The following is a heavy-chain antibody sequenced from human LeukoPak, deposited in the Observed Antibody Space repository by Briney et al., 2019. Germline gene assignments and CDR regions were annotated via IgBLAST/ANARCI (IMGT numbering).Heavy chain of an antibody. CDR1: GDSVRDDFYY. D-gene: IGHD2-2*01. V-gene: IGHV4-39*01. CDR3: ARHNAPRRVWFDL. Sequence: SEILSLTCSVSGDSVRDDFYYWGWIRQPPGKGLEWVACLSHAGNTWYNPSLESRLSISVDTSKNQFSLKFSSVTAADTALYWCARHNAPRRVWFDLWGQGILVTVSS. J-gene: IGHJ5*02. CDR2: LSHAGNT.